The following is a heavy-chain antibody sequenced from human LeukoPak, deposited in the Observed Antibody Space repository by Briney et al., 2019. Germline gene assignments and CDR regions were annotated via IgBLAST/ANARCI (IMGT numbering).Heavy chain of an antibody. CDR3: EREGYYDYVWGSYPNFDY. J-gene: IGHJ4*02. CDR2: ISSSSSTI. D-gene: IGHD3-16*01. Sequence: GGSLRLSCAASGFTFSSYSMNWVRQAPGKGLEWVSYISSSSSTIYYADSVKGRFTISRDNAKNSLYLQMNSLRAEDTAVYYCEREGYYDYVWGSYPNFDYWGQGTLVTVSS. V-gene: IGHV3-48*01. CDR1: GFTFSSYS.